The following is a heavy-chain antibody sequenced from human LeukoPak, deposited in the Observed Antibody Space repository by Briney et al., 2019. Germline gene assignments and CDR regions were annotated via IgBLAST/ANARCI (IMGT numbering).Heavy chain of an antibody. CDR3: ARGDFLRPNDY. Sequence: GASVKLSCKASGYTFTSYGISWVRQAPGQGLEWMGWISVYNGNTNYAQKIQGRVTMTTDTSTSTAYMELRSLRSDDTAVYYCARGDFLRPNDYWGQGTLVSVSS. D-gene: IGHD3-3*01. CDR2: ISVYNGNT. J-gene: IGHJ4*02. CDR1: GYTFTSYG. V-gene: IGHV1-18*04.